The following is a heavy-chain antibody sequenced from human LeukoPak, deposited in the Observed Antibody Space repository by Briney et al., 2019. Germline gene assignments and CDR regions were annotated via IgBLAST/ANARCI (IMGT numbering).Heavy chain of an antibody. D-gene: IGHD6-19*01. J-gene: IGHJ4*02. CDR1: GASVTTYPYY. Sequence: KPSETLSLTCSVSGASVTTYPYYWTWIRQPPGKGLEWIGSVTYTGNTFYNPSLQSRVTIPIDASKNQFSLNLSSVTAADTAVYYCAREEWVAVAGPFDYWGQGTLVTVSS. V-gene: IGHV4-39*07. CDR2: VTYTGNT. CDR3: AREEWVAVAGPFDY.